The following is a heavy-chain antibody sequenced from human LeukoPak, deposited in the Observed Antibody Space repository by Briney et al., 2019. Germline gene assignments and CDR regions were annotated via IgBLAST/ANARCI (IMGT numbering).Heavy chain of an antibody. CDR3: ARELDGYCSGGSCHYFDY. D-gene: IGHD2-15*01. CDR1: GGSISSYY. Sequence: PSETLSLTCTVSGGSISSYYWSWIRQHAGKGLEWIGRIYTSGSTNYNPSLKSRVTMSVDTSKNQFSLKLSSVTAADTAVYYCARELDGYCSGGSCHYFDYWGQGTLVTVSS. V-gene: IGHV4-4*07. J-gene: IGHJ4*02. CDR2: IYTSGST.